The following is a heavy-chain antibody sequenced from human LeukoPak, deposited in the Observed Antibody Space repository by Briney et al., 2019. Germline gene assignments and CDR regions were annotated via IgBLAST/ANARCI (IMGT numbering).Heavy chain of an antibody. CDR2: ISGSGGST. V-gene: IGHV3-23*01. CDR3: ARAFTTITARFDY. CDR1: GFTSSNYG. Sequence: SGGSLRLSCAASGFTSSNYGMSWVRQAPGKGLEWVSLISGSGGSTYYADSVKGRFTISRDNSKNTLYLQMDSLRAEDTAIYYCARAFTTITARFDYWGQGSLVTVSS. J-gene: IGHJ4*02. D-gene: IGHD6-6*01.